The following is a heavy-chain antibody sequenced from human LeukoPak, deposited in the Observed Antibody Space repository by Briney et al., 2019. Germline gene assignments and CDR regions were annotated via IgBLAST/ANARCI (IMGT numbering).Heavy chain of an antibody. V-gene: IGHV1-2*02. J-gene: IGHJ4*02. D-gene: IGHD2-2*01. CDR1: GGTFSSYA. CDR3: ARDLGSILGYCSSTSCYTFDY. CDR2: INPNSGGT. Sequence: GASVKVSCKASGGTFSSYAISWVRQAPGQGLEWMGWINPNSGGTNYAQKFQGRVTMTRDTSISTAYMELSRLRSDDTAVYYCARDLGSILGYCSSTSCYTFDYWGQGTLVTVSS.